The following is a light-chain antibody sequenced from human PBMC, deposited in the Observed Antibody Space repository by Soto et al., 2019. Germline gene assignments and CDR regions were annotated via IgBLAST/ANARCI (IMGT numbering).Light chain of an antibody. CDR1: QSISSY. CDR2: ASS. V-gene: IGKV1-39*01. J-gene: IGKJ2*01. Sequence: DIQMTQSPSSLSASVGDRVTITCRASQSISSYLNWYQQKPGKAPKLLIYASSSLQSGVPSRFSGSGSGTDFTLTISSLQPEDFATCYCQQSYSTLPVYTFGHGTKLEIK. CDR3: QQSYSTLPVYT.